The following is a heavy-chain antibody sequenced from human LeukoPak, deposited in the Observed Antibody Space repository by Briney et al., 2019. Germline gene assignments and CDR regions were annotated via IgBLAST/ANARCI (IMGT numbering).Heavy chain of an antibody. D-gene: IGHD6-13*01. Sequence: PSETLSLTCTVSDDSLSDYYRGWIRQPPGKGLEWIGEINHSGSTNYNPSLKSRVTISVDTSKNQFSLKLSSVTAADTAVYYCARGYSSSWYGENWFDPWGQGTLVTVSS. CDR3: ARGYSSSWYGENWFDP. V-gene: IGHV4-34*01. CDR2: INHSGST. CDR1: DDSLSDYY. J-gene: IGHJ5*02.